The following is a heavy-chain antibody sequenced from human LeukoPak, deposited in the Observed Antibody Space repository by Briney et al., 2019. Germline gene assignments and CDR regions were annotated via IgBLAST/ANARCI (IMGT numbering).Heavy chain of an antibody. CDR1: GFTFNNYW. CDR3: ARERYCGGDCYSFAFDV. J-gene: IGHJ3*01. CDR2: VNRDESRK. Sequence: GGSLRLSCVGSGFTFNNYWMTWVRQAPGQGLEWVANVNRDESRKNHADSVKGRFTVSRDNAKNSLYLQMNSLRADDTAVYYCARERYCGGDCYSFAFDVWGQGTVVTVSS. D-gene: IGHD2-21*02. V-gene: IGHV3-7*01.